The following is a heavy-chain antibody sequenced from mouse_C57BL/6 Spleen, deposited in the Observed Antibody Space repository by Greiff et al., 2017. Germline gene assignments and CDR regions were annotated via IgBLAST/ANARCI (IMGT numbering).Heavy chain of an antibody. J-gene: IGHJ1*03. CDR2: IDPSDSYT. D-gene: IGHD2-13*01. CDR1: GYTFTSYW. V-gene: IGHV1-50*01. Sequence: VQLQQPGAELVKPGASVKLSCKASGYTFTSYWMQWVKQRPGQGLEWSGEIDPSDSYTNYNQKFKGKATLTVDTSSSTAYMQLSSLTSEDSAVYYCARKRVSYWYFDVWGTGTTVTVSS. CDR3: ARKRVSYWYFDV.